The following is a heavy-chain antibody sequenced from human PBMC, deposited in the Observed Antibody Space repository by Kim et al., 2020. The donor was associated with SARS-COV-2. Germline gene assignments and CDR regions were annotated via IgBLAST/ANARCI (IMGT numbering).Heavy chain of an antibody. CDR1: GFTFSSYA. CDR3: ANARSLDSTAYVGYVMDV. J-gene: IGHJ6*01. CDR2: ISGSGGNT. D-gene: IGHD3-16*02. Sequence: GGSLRLSCAASGFTFSSYAMSWVRQAPGKGLEWVSSISGSGGNTYYADSVKGRFTISRDNAKKTLYLQMKSLRAEDTAVYYCANARSLDSTAYVGYVMDV. V-gene: IGHV3-23*01.